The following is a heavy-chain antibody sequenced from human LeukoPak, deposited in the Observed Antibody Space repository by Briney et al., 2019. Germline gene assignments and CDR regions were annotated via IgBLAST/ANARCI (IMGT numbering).Heavy chain of an antibody. CDR2: VNDNGGGT. CDR3: AREVFFQFDL. V-gene: IGHV3-20*04. Sequence: GGSVRLSCGASGFIFRNYGMSWVRQAPGEGLEWVSGVNDNGGGTYYADSVKGRFTIFRDNAKNSLSLQIDSLRAEDTALYYCAREVFFQFDLWGQGALVTVSS. CDR1: GFIFRNYG. J-gene: IGHJ4*02.